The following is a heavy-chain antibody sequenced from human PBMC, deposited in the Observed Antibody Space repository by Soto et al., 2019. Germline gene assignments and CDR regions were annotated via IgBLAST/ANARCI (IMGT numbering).Heavy chain of an antibody. V-gene: IGHV4-34*01. CDR1: GGSFSGYY. D-gene: IGHD6-6*01. Sequence: QVQLQQWGAGLLKPSETLSLTCAVYGGSFSGYYWSWIRQPPGKGLEWIGEINHSGSTNYNPSLKGRVPISVATSKNHFPWRLSSVPAADTAVYYCARGVAARPMRYFDLGGRGTLVTVSS. CDR3: ARGVAARPMRYFDL. CDR2: INHSGST. J-gene: IGHJ2*01.